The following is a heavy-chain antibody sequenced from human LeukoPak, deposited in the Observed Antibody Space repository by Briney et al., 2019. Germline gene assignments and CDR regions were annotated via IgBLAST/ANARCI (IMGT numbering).Heavy chain of an antibody. J-gene: IGHJ4*02. CDR3: AKDLVQLWSKDF. V-gene: IGHV3-48*03. D-gene: IGHD5-18*01. CDR1: GFTFSNSE. Sequence: PGGSLRLSCSASGFTFSNSEFNWVRQAPGKGLEWVSYIRSGGRNIYYADSVKGRFTISRDNAKNSLYLQMNSLRAEDTAVYYCAKDLVQLWSKDFWGQGTLVTVSS. CDR2: IRSGGRNI.